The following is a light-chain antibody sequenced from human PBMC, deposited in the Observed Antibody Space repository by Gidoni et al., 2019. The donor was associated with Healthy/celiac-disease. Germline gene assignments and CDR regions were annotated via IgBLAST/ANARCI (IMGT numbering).Light chain of an antibody. CDR2: KAS. CDR1: QSISSW. J-gene: IGKJ2*01. V-gene: IGKV1-5*03. Sequence: DIQMTQPPSTLSASVGERDTITCRASQSISSWLAWYQQKPGKAPKLLIYKASSLDRGVPSRFSGSGSGTEFTLTISSLQPDDVATYYCQQYNSYSPGYTFXQXTKLEIK. CDR3: QQYNSYSPGYT.